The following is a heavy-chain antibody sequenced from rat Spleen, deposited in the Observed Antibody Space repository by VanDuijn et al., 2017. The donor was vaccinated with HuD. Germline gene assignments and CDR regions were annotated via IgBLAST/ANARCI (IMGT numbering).Heavy chain of an antibody. CDR1: GFTFSNYD. Sequence: EVQLVESGGDLVQPGRSLKLSCAASGFTFSNYDMAWVRQDSTKGLEWVASISPGGGNTYYRDSVKGRFTVSRDNAKSTLYLQMDSLRSEDTATFYCVRQDTSGYSNWFTYWGQGTLVT. D-gene: IGHD4-3*01. J-gene: IGHJ3*01. V-gene: IGHV5S23*01. CDR2: ISPGGGNT. CDR3: VRQDTSGYSNWFTY.